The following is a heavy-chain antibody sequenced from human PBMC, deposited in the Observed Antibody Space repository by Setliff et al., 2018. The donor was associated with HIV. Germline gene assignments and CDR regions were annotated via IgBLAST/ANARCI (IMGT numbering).Heavy chain of an antibody. Sequence: ASVKVSCKASGYTFTSYYIHWVRQAPGQGLEWMGGIIPIFGPTNYAQKFQGRVTITADESTTTAYMELSSLRSEDTAVYYCARERNYGVNRPFDYWGQGTLVTVSS. V-gene: IGHV1-69*13. CDR1: GYTFTSYY. D-gene: IGHD4-17*01. CDR3: ARERNYGVNRPFDY. CDR2: IIPIFGPT. J-gene: IGHJ4*02.